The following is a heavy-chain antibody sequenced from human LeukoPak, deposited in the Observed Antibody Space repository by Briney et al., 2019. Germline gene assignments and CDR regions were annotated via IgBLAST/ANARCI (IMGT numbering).Heavy chain of an antibody. CDR2: IYYSGST. Sequence: PSETLSLTCTVSGGSISSYYWSWIRQPPGKGLEWIGYIYYSGSTNYNPSLKSRVTISVDTSKNQFSLKLSSVTAADTAVYYCARAPPYSSSYLNDYWGQGNLVTVSS. V-gene: IGHV4-59*01. D-gene: IGHD6-6*01. J-gene: IGHJ4*02. CDR3: ARAPPYSSSYLNDY. CDR1: GGSISSYY.